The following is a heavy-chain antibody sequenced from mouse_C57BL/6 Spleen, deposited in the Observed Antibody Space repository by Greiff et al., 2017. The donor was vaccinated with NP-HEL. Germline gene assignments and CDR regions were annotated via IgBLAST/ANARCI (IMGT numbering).Heavy chain of an antibody. J-gene: IGHJ4*01. Sequence: QVQLQQPGAELVRPGSSVQLSCKASGYTFTSYWMHWVKQRPIQGLEWIGNIDPSDSETHYNQKFKDKATLTVDKSSSTAYMQLSSLTSEDSAVYYCAREGSLYAMDYWGQGTSVTVSS. V-gene: IGHV1-52*01. CDR1: GYTFTSYW. CDR3: AREGSLYAMDY. D-gene: IGHD1-1*02. CDR2: IDPSDSET.